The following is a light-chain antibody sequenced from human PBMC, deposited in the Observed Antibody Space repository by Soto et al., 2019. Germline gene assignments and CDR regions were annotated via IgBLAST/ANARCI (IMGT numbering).Light chain of an antibody. Sequence: QSALTQPPSASGSPGQSVTISCTGTSSDVGGYNYVSWYQQHPGKAPKLLIYDNDERPSGVPVRFSGSKSATSASLAISGLQSEDEGDYYCATWDDSRNGYVFGPGTKVTVL. V-gene: IGLV2-8*01. CDR1: SSDVGGYNY. J-gene: IGLJ1*01. CDR3: ATWDDSRNGYV. CDR2: DND.